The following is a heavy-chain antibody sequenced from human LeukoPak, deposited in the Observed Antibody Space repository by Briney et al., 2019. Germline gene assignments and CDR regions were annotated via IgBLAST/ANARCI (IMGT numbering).Heavy chain of an antibody. J-gene: IGHJ3*02. CDR1: GFTFSSYS. Sequence: GGSLRLSCAASGFTFSSYSINWVRQAPGKGLEWVSSISSSSSYIYYADSVKGRFTISRDNAKNSLYLQMNSLSAEDTAVYYCASDWYDNSDAFDIWGQGTMVTVSS. CDR3: ASDWYDNSDAFDI. CDR2: ISSSSSYI. D-gene: IGHD3-9*01. V-gene: IGHV3-21*01.